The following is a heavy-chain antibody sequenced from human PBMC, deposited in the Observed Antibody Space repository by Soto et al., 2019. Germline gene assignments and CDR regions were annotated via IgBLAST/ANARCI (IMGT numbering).Heavy chain of an antibody. J-gene: IGHJ4*02. Sequence: GESLKISCKGSGYNFAGYWIAWVRQMPGKGLELMGIIYPSDSDTRYRPSFQGQVTISADKPISSAYLRWSSLRASDTAMYYCARGGVSTRTFDYWGQGTPVTVSS. D-gene: IGHD3-3*01. V-gene: IGHV5-51*01. CDR3: ARGGVSTRTFDY. CDR2: IYPSDSDT. CDR1: GYNFAGYW.